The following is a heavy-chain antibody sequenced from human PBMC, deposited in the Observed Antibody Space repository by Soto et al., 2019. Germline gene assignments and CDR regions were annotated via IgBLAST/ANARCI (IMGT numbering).Heavy chain of an antibody. V-gene: IGHV1-2*04. D-gene: IGHD2-2*01. CDR2: INPKSGGT. J-gene: IGHJ6*02. CDR3: ARVSHSPASYYEYYGMDI. Sequence: ASVKVSCKASGYSFTDYHIHWVRQAPGQGLEWLGRINPKSGGTSTAQKFQGWVTMTTDTSISTASMELTRLTSDDTAIYYCARVSHSPASYYEYYGMDIWGQGTTVTVSS. CDR1: GYSFTDYH.